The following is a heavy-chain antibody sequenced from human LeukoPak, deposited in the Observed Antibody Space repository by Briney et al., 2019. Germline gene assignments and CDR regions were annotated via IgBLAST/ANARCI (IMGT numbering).Heavy chain of an antibody. J-gene: IGHJ5*02. Sequence: ASVKVSCKASGYTFTSYGISWVRQAPGQGLEWMGWISAYNGNTNYAQKLQGRVIMTTDTSTSTAYMELRSLRPDDTAVYYCARDGSSSWSYWFDPWGQGTLVTVSS. D-gene: IGHD6-13*01. V-gene: IGHV1-18*01. CDR3: ARDGSSSWSYWFDP. CDR2: ISAYNGNT. CDR1: GYTFTSYG.